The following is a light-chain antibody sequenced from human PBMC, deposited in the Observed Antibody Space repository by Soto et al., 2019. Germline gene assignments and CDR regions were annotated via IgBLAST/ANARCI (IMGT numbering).Light chain of an antibody. J-gene: IGKJ1*01. CDR3: QQYNTWHPKMA. CDR1: QSVSSD. CDR2: GAS. V-gene: IGKV3-15*01. Sequence: AVTQSPATLSVFPGETATLYCRASQSVSSDLAWYQQRPGQAPRLLIYGASTRATGIPARFRGSWSGTEFRLTISSLQSEDFATYYCQQYNTWHPKMAFGRGTKV.